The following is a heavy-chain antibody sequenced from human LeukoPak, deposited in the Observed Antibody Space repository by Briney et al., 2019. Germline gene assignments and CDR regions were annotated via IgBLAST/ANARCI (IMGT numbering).Heavy chain of an antibody. V-gene: IGHV3-20*04. J-gene: IGHJ4*02. CDR3: ARDAVLRNIAAAGYFDY. CDR1: GFTFSTYG. D-gene: IGHD6-13*01. Sequence: GGTLRLSCVASGFTFSTYGMSWVRQAPGKGLEWVSGINWNGGSTGYADSVKGRFTTSRDNAKNSLYLQMNSLRAEDTALYYCARDAVLRNIAAAGYFDYWGQGTLVTVSS. CDR2: INWNGGST.